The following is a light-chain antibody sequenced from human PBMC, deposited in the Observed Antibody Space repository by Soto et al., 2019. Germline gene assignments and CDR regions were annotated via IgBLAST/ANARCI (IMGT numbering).Light chain of an antibody. Sequence: EIVLTQSPATLPLSPGERATLSCRASQTVITSVAWYQQKPGQAPRLLIYDASNRATGIPARFSGSGSGTDFTLTISSLEPEDFAVYYCQQRSSWPPEFSFGPGTKVDIK. CDR1: QTVITS. CDR3: QQRSSWPPEFS. CDR2: DAS. J-gene: IGKJ3*01. V-gene: IGKV3-11*01.